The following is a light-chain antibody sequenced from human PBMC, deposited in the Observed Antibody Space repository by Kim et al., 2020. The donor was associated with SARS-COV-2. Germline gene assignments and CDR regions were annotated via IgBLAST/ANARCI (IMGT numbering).Light chain of an antibody. CDR3: CSYVGSYSYV. J-gene: IGLJ1*01. CDR2: DVS. Sequence: QSAAISRTGTSGDVGGYNYVSWYQQHPGQAPKLMIDDVSKRPSGVPDRFSGSKSGNTASLTISGLQAEDEADYYCCSYVGSYSYVFGTGTKVTVL. CDR1: SGDVGGYNY. V-gene: IGLV2-11*01.